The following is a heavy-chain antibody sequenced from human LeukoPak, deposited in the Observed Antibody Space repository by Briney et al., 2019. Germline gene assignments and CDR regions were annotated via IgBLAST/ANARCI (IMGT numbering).Heavy chain of an antibody. J-gene: IGHJ3*02. Sequence: GGPLRLSCAASRFTFSNYAMSWVRQAPGKGLEWVSAISGSGVTTYYADSVKGRFTTSRDNSKNTLYLQMNSLRAEDTAVYYCATIQEPDAFDIWGQGTMVTVSS. V-gene: IGHV3-23*01. CDR2: ISGSGVTT. CDR3: ATIQEPDAFDI. D-gene: IGHD1-1*01. CDR1: RFTFSNYA.